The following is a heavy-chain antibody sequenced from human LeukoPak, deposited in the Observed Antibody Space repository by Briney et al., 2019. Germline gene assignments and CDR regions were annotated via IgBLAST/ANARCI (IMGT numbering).Heavy chain of an antibody. J-gene: IGHJ3*02. CDR2: ISDSGRT. CDR1: GGTISGHY. CDR3: ARSLHDYVWGSSSPSAFDI. V-gene: IGHV4-59*11. D-gene: IGHD3-16*01. Sequence: SETLSLTCSGSGGTISGHYWSWIRQPPGKGLEWIGYISDSGRTNYNPSLRSRVSISVDTSKNQFSLNLRPVTAADTAVYSCARSLHDYVWGSSSPSAFDIWGQGTMVTVSS.